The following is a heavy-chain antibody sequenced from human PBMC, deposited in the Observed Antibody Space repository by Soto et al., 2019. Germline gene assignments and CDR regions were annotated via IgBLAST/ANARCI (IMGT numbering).Heavy chain of an antibody. V-gene: IGHV1-46*01. CDR3: ARDLYSSSSWSGMDV. Sequence: QVQLVQSGAEVKKPGASVKVSCKASGYTFTIYYMHWVRQAPGQGLQWMGLINPSGGSTSYAQKSQXXXTXXRDTSTSRVDMALSSLRSEDTAVYSCARDLYSSSSWSGMDVWGQGTTVTVSS. D-gene: IGHD6-6*01. CDR1: GYTFTIYY. J-gene: IGHJ6*02. CDR2: INPSGGST.